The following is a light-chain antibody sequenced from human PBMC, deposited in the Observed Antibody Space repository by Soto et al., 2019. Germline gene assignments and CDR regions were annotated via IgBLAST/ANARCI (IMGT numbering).Light chain of an antibody. CDR3: QQYNSYWT. V-gene: IGKV1-5*01. Sequence: DIQMTQSPSTLSASVGDRVTITCRASQGIGIDFGWCHQKPGKAPKLLIYDASSFESGVPSRFSGRGSGTESPLTISSLPPDDFATYYCQQYNSYWTFGQGTKVDIK. J-gene: IGKJ1*01. CDR1: QGIGID. CDR2: DAS.